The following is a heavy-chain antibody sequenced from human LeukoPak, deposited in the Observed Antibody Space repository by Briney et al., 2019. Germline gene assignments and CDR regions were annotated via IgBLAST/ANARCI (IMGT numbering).Heavy chain of an antibody. CDR2: INPNSGGT. J-gene: IGHJ4*02. Sequence: ASVKVSCKASGYTFTGYYMHWVRQAPGQEPEWMGRINPNSGGTSYAQKFQGRVTMTRDTSISTAYMELSRLRSDDTAVYYCARDLPFGTRDFDYWGQGTLVTVSS. V-gene: IGHV1-2*06. D-gene: IGHD6-13*01. CDR1: GYTFTGYY. CDR3: ARDLPFGTRDFDY.